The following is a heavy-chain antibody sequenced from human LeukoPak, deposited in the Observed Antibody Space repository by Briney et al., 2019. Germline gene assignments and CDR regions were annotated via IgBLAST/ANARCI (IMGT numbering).Heavy chain of an antibody. CDR1: GFTFSSYA. D-gene: IGHD6-13*01. V-gene: IGHV3-64*01. CDR3: ASGSSSPAFDI. J-gene: IGHJ3*02. Sequence: GALRLSCAASGFTFSSYAMHWVRQAPGKGLEYVSAISSNGGSKYYANSVKGRFTISRDNSKNTLYLQMGSLRAEDMAVYYCASGSSSPAFDIWGQGTMVTVSS. CDR2: ISSNGGSK.